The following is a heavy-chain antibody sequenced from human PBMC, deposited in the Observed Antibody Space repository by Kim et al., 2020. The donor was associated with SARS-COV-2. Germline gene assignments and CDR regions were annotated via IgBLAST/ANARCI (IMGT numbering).Heavy chain of an antibody. CDR3: AKADDRSYGSGDY. D-gene: IGHD3-10*01. Sequence: GGSLRLSCAASGFTFRTYGMHWVRQAPGKGLEWVAVISYDGSNKYYADSVKGRFIISRDNSKNTLYLQMNSLRAEDTAVYYCAKADDRSYGSGDYWGQGTLVTVSS. V-gene: IGHV3-30*18. J-gene: IGHJ4*02. CDR2: ISYDGSNK. CDR1: GFTFRTYG.